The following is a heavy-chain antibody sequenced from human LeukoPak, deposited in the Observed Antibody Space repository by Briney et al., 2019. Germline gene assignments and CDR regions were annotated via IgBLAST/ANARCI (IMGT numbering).Heavy chain of an antibody. CDR2: INQHGSEK. CDR1: GFTFSDYW. J-gene: IGHJ4*02. D-gene: IGHD6-19*01. CDR3: ARGAFTSGRHY. V-gene: IGHV3-7*01. Sequence: PGGSLRLSCAASGFTFSDYWMTWVRQAPGKGLEWVAGINQHGSEKYYVDSVRGRFTISRDDAKNSVYLQMNSLRAEDTAVYYCARGAFTSGRHYWGQGTLVTVSS.